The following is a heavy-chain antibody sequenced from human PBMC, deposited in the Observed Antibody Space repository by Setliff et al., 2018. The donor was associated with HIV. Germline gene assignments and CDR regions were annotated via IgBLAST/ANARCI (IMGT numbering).Heavy chain of an antibody. CDR2: ICHSGNT. Sequence: PSETLSLTCAVSGGSISSGGYCWTWIRQLPGRGLQWIGYICHSGNTYFNLSLKSRITMSADPSKNQFSLKVRSVIAADTALYYCARGRNYGSPYFYYMDVWATGTTVTAP. CDR1: GGSISSGGYC. V-gene: IGHV4-31*11. D-gene: IGHD3-10*01. J-gene: IGHJ6*03. CDR3: ARGRNYGSPYFYYMDV.